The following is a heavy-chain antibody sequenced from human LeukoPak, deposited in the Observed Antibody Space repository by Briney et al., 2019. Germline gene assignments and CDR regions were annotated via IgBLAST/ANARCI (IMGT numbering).Heavy chain of an antibody. V-gene: IGHV3-23*01. J-gene: IGHJ4*02. D-gene: IGHD3-9*01. CDR2: ISGSGGST. CDR3: AKDVYDILTGSVSPLSY. Sequence: DPGGSLRLSCAASGFTFSSYWMHWVRQAPGKGLEWVSAISGSGGSTYYADSVKGRFTISRDNSKNTLYLQMNSLRAEDTAVYYCAKDVYDILTGSVSPLSYWGQGTLVTVSS. CDR1: GFTFSSYW.